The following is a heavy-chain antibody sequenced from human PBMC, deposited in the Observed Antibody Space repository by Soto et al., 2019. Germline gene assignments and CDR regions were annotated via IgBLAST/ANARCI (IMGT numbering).Heavy chain of an antibody. CDR2: INPHTGDT. D-gene: IGHD6-13*01. J-gene: IGHJ2*01. V-gene: IGHV1-2*02. CDR3: AREGGAAPGARREWDLAL. Sequence: QVQLVQSGAEVKKPGASVTVSCKTSGYPLTDFYIHWVRQAPGQGLEWMAWINPHTGDTNTALKFQGRVTMTRDTSINTAFMELTRLSSDDTAVYYCAREGGAAPGARREWDLALWGRGALVSVSS. CDR1: GYPLTDFY.